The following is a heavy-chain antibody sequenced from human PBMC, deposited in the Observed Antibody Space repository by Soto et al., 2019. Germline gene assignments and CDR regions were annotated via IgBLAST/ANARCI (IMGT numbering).Heavy chain of an antibody. Sequence: QVQPVQSVAEVKKTGSSVKVSCKASGSTLGSDSINGVRQAPGQGLEWMGRIITLFGATTYAQEFKGRVTCTADESTGTAYMQLSSIRSNDTAVYYCAIGHPYAYWIDPWGQGTLVTVSS. CDR1: GSTLGSDS. V-gene: IGHV1-69*15. J-gene: IGHJ5*02. CDR2: IITLFGAT. CDR3: AIGHPYAYWIDP.